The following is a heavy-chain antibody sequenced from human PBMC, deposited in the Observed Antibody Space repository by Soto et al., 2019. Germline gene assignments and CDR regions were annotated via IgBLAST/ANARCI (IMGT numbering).Heavy chain of an antibody. CDR1: GFTFSSYD. V-gene: IGHV3-13*01. CDR3: ARGTHSGYDDDAFDI. Sequence: PGGSLRLSCAASGFTFSSYDMHWVRQATGKGLEWVSAIGTAGDTYYPGSVKGRFTISRENAKNSLYLQMNRLRAGDTAVYYCARGTHSGYDDDAFDIWGQGTMVTVSS. J-gene: IGHJ3*02. D-gene: IGHD5-12*01. CDR2: IGTAGDT.